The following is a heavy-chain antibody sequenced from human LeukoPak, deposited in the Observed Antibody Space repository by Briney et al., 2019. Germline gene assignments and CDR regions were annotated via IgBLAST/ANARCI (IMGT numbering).Heavy chain of an antibody. Sequence: PSETLSLTCAVYGGSFSGYYWSWIRQPPGKGLEWIGRVYTSGNTNYNPSLKSRVTMSVDTSKKQFSLKLSSVTAADTAVYYCARDRQGYYFDYWGQGTLVTVSS. J-gene: IGHJ4*02. V-gene: IGHV4-4*07. CDR2: VYTSGNT. D-gene: IGHD2-15*01. CDR3: ARDRQGYYFDY. CDR1: GGSFSGYY.